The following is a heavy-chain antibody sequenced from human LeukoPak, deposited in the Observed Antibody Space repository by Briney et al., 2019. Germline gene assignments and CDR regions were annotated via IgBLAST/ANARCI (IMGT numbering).Heavy chain of an antibody. Sequence: GESLKISCKGSGYTFTSYWISWVRQMPGKGLEWMGKIDPSDSYTTYNPSFQGHVTISADKSISAAYLQWSSLRASDTAMYYCARASRDGYNQNFDHWGQGTLVTVSS. CDR3: ARASRDGYNQNFDH. CDR1: GYTFTSYW. V-gene: IGHV5-10-1*01. D-gene: IGHD5-24*01. CDR2: IDPSDSYT. J-gene: IGHJ4*02.